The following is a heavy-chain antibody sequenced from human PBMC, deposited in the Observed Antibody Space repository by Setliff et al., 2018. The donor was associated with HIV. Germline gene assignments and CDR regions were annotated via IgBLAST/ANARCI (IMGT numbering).Heavy chain of an antibody. V-gene: IGHV3-7*05. CDR1: GFTFSRYW. CDR2: IKQDGSET. J-gene: IGHJ3*02. D-gene: IGHD3-22*01. Sequence: SCVVSGFTFSRYWMTWVRQAPGKGLEWVANIKQDGSETYYVDSVRGRFTVSRDNAKNSLYLQLNSLRAEDTAVYYCARDPYDSSGYYFGAFDIWDQGTMVTVSS. CDR3: ARDPYDSSGYYFGAFDI.